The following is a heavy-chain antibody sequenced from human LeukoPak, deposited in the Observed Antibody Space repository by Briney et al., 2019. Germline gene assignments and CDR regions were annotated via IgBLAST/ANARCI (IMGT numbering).Heavy chain of an antibody. CDR3: ARDRNSDHTYYGMDV. J-gene: IGHJ6*02. CDR1: GFTVSSNY. V-gene: IGHV3-53*01. Sequence: GGSLRLSCAVSGFTVSSNYMSWVRQAPGKGLEWVSVIYSGGSTYYADSVKRRFTISRDNSKNTLYLQMNSLRAEDTAVYYCARDRNSDHTYYGMDVWGQGTTVTVSS. D-gene: IGHD3-10*01. CDR2: IYSGGST.